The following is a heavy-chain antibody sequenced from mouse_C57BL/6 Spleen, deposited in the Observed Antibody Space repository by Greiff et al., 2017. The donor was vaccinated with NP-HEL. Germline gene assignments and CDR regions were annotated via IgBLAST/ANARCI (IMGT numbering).Heavy chain of an antibody. D-gene: IGHD1-1*01. V-gene: IGHV1-82*01. CDR1: GYAFSSSW. CDR3: ARDGSSRGWFAY. J-gene: IGHJ3*01. Sequence: QVQLQQSGPELVKPGASVKISCKASGYAFSSSWMNWVKQRPGKGLEWIGRIYPGDGDTNYNGKFKGKATLTADKSSSTAYMQLSNLTSEDSAVYFCARDGSSRGWFAYWGQGTLVTVSA. CDR2: IYPGDGDT.